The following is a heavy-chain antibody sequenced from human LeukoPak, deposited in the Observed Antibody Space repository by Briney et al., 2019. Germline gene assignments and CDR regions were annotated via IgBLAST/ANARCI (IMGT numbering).Heavy chain of an antibody. D-gene: IGHD2/OR15-2a*01. CDR1: GFTFSSYG. CDR3: AGAGKYLLLSFDY. J-gene: IGHJ4*02. CDR2: ISGSGGST. V-gene: IGHV3-23*01. Sequence: GGTLRLSCAASGFTFSSYGMSWVRQAPGKGLEWVSAISGSGGSTYYADSVKGRFTISRDNSKSTLYLQMNSLRAEDTAVYYCAGAGKYLLLSFDYWGQGTLVTVSS.